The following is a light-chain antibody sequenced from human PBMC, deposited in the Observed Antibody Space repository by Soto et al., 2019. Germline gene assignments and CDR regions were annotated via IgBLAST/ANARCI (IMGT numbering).Light chain of an antibody. J-gene: IGLJ1*01. CDR2: DTS. Sequence: QAVVTQEPSLTVSPGGTVTLTCGSSTGAVTSGHYPYWFQQQPGQPPKTLIYDTSYKHSWAPARFSGSLLGGKAALTLSGAQPEDEAEYYCLLSYGGAYVFGTGTKLTV. CDR3: LLSYGGAYV. CDR1: TGAVTSGHY. V-gene: IGLV7-46*01.